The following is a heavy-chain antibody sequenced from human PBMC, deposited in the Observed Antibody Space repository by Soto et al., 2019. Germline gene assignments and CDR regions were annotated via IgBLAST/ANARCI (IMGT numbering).Heavy chain of an antibody. CDR1: GFTFSSYA. Sequence: QVQLVESGGGVVQPGRSLRLSCAASGFTFSSYAMHWVRQAPGKGLEWVAVISYDGSNKYYADSVKGRFTISRDNSKNTLYLQMNSLRAEDTAVYYCARNMVRGFGSFYYWGQGTLVTVSS. CDR3: ARNMVRGFGSFYY. J-gene: IGHJ4*02. D-gene: IGHD3-10*01. CDR2: ISYDGSNK. V-gene: IGHV3-30-3*01.